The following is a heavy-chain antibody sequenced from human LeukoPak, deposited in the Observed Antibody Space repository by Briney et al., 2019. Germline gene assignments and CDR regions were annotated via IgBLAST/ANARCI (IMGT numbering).Heavy chain of an antibody. CDR2: MNPNSGNT. J-gene: IGHJ4*02. CDR1: GYTFSTYD. CDR3: ARNAQVTRYFDY. D-gene: IGHD5-18*01. Sequence: GASVKVSCKASGYTFSTYDINWVRQATGQGLEWMGWMNPNSGNTGYAQKFQGRVTMTRNTSISTAYMELSSLRSEDTAVYYCARNAQVTRYFDYWGQGTLATVSS. V-gene: IGHV1-8*01.